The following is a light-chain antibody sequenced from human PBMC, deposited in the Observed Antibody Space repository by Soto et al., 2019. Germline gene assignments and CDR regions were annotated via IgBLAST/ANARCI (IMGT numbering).Light chain of an antibody. CDR3: QQYGSSPPYT. J-gene: IGKJ2*01. V-gene: IGKV3-20*01. CDR1: QSVSNNY. CDR2: VSS. Sequence: EVVLTQSPGTLSLSPGERASLSCRASQSVSNNYLAWYQQKPDQSPKLLIFVSSDRATGVPDRFSGSGSGTDFTLPISRLEPEDFAVYYCQQYGSSPPYTFGQGTKLEIK.